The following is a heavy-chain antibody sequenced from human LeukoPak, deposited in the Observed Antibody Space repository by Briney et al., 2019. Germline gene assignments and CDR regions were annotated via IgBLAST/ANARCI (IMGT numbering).Heavy chain of an antibody. CDR3: ARAITMVRGYGMDV. CDR1: GGSISSYY. CDR2: IYYSGST. D-gene: IGHD3-10*01. Sequence: PSETLSLTCTVSGGSISSYYWSWIRQPPGKGLEWIGYIYYSGSTNYNPSLKSRVTISVDTSKNQFSLKLSSVTAADTAVYYCARAITMVRGYGMDVWGQGTTVTVSS. J-gene: IGHJ6*02. V-gene: IGHV4-59*01.